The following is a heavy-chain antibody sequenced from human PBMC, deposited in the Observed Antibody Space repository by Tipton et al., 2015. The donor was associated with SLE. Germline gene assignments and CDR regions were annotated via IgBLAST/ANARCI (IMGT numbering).Heavy chain of an antibody. Sequence: GLVKPSETLSLTCDVSGGSISSSSYYWGWIRQPPGKGLEWIGSIYYSGSTYYNPSLKSRVTISVDTSKNQFSLKLSSVTAAGTAVYYCARDWGYNWYFDLWGRGTLVTVSS. V-gene: IGHV4-39*07. J-gene: IGHJ2*01. D-gene: IGHD5-24*01. CDR3: ARDWGYNWYFDL. CDR1: GGSISSSSYY. CDR2: IYYSGST.